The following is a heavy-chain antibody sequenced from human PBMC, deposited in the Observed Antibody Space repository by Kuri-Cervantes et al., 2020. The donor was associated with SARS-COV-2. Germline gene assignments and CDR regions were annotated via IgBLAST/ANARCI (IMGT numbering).Heavy chain of an antibody. CDR1: GFTLKSYS. V-gene: IGHV3-21*04. CDR2: IGSSSSYI. Sequence: GGSLRLSCAASGFTLKSYSMNWVRQAPGKGLEWVSTIGSSSSYIYYADSVKGRFTISRENAKNSLYLEMNSLRAEDTAVYYCVRGGSGGYDGGNYWGQGTLVTVSS. D-gene: IGHD1-26*01. J-gene: IGHJ4*02. CDR3: VRGGSGGYDGGNY.